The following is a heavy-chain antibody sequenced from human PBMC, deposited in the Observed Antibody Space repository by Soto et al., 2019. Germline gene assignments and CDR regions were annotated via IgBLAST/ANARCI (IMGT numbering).Heavy chain of an antibody. CDR1: GGSISSYY. CDR2: IHYSGRT. J-gene: IGHJ6*03. CDR3: ARGRLVAATSTYYYYVDV. V-gene: IGHV4-59*01. Sequence: SETLSLTCTVSGGSISSYYWSWIRQPPGKGLEWIGYIHYSGRTSDSPSLQSRVNISVDTSKNQFALKLNSVTTADTAVYFCARGRLVAATSTYYYYVDVWGKGSTVTVSS. D-gene: IGHD2-15*01.